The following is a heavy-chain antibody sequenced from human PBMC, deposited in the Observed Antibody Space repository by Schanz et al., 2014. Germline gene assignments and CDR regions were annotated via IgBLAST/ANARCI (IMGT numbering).Heavy chain of an antibody. CDR1: GYIFTSYG. J-gene: IGHJ4*02. CDR3: ARDAADFYDILTEEDY. CDR2: ISAYNGNT. V-gene: IGHV1-18*01. D-gene: IGHD3-9*01. Sequence: QIQLVQSGPEVKKPGATVKVSCKASGYIFTSYGISWVRQAPGQGLEWMGWISAYNGNTKYPQKLQGRVTMTTDTSTGTAYMELRSLRSDDTAVYYCARDAADFYDILTEEDYWGQGTLVTVSS.